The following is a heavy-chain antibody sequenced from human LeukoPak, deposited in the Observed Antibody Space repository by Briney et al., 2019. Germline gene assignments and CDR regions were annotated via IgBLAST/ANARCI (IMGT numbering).Heavy chain of an antibody. CDR1: GGSISSYY. Sequence: SETLSLTCTVSGGSISSYYWSWIRQPPGKGLEGIGYIYYSGSTNYNPSLKSRVTISVDTSKNQFSLKLSSVTAADTAVYYCARDSARRYYFDYWGQGTLVTVSS. D-gene: IGHD4-17*01. V-gene: IGHV4-59*01. CDR2: IYYSGST. CDR3: ARDSARRYYFDY. J-gene: IGHJ4*02.